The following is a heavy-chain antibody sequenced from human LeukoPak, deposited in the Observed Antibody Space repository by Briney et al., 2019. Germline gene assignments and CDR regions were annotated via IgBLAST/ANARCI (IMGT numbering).Heavy chain of an antibody. CDR1: GFTFSSYG. V-gene: IGHV3-23*01. CDR2: ISGSGGST. J-gene: IGHJ4*02. D-gene: IGHD3-10*01. CDR3: ASMNFRGWFGELKGFDY. Sequence: SGGSLRLSCAASGFTFSSYGMSWVRQAPGKGLEWVSAISGSGGSTYYSGSVKGRFTISRDNSKNTLYLQMNSLRAEDTAVYYCASMNFRGWFGELKGFDYWGQGTLVTVSS.